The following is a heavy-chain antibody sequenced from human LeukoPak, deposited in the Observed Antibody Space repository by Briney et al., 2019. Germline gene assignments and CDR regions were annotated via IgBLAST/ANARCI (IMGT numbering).Heavy chain of an antibody. CDR3: ARDPYSGSYGDSYYYYMDV. V-gene: IGHV3-21*01. J-gene: IGHJ6*03. D-gene: IGHD1-26*01. CDR2: ITSTGSYT. Sequence: GGSLRFSCAASGFTFSSYNMNWVRQAPGKGLEWVSSITSTGSYTFYADSVKGRFTISRDNAKNSLYLQMNSLRAEDTAIYYCARDPYSGSYGDSYYYYMDVWGKGTTVTISS. CDR1: GFTFSSYN.